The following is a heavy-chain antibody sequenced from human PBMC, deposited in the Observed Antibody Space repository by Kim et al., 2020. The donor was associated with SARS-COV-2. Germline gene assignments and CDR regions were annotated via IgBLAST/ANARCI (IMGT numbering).Heavy chain of an antibody. CDR2: IKQDGSEK. J-gene: IGHJ4*02. Sequence: GGSLRLSCAASGFTFSGYWMSWVRQAPGKGLEWVANIKQDGSEKYYVDSVKGRFTISRDNAKNSLYLQMNSLRAEDTAVYYCASWDTAMVPFNYWGQGTL. D-gene: IGHD5-18*01. V-gene: IGHV3-7*01. CDR1: GFTFSGYW. CDR3: ASWDTAMVPFNY.